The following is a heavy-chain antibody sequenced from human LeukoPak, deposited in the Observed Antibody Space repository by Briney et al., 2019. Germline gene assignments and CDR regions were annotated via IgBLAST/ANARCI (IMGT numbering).Heavy chain of an antibody. Sequence: SETLSLTCTVPGGSISSYYWSWIRQPPGKGLEWIGYIFYTGSTSYNPSLKSRVTMSLDTSKNQFSLKLSSVTAADTAVFYCARDSTIVKGKWIQLARDYWGQGTLVTVSS. CDR1: GGSISSYY. V-gene: IGHV4-59*12. D-gene: IGHD5-18*01. CDR2: IFYTGST. CDR3: ARDSTIVKGKWIQLARDY. J-gene: IGHJ4*02.